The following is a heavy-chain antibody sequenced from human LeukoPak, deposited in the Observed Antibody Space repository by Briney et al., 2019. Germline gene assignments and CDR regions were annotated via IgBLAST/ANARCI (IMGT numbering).Heavy chain of an antibody. CDR2: IYSGGST. D-gene: IGHD1-26*01. CDR3: LTIVETTIDAFDI. CDR1: GFTVSSNY. V-gene: IGHV3-53*01. J-gene: IGHJ3*02. Sequence: GGSLRLSCAASGFTVSSNYMSWVRQAPGKGLEWVSVIYSGGSTYYADSVKGRFTISRDNAKSTLYLQMNSLRAEDTAVYYCLTIVETTIDAFDIWGQGTMVTVSS.